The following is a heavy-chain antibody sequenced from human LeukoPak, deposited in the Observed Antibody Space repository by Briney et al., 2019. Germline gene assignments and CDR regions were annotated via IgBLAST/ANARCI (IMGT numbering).Heavy chain of an antibody. V-gene: IGHV3-21*01. D-gene: IGHD3-22*01. CDR2: ISSSSSYI. CDR1: GFTFSSYS. Sequence: GFLRLSCAASGFTFSSYSMNWVRQAPGKGLEWVSSISSSSSYIYYADSVKGRFTISRDNAKNSLYLQMNSLRAEDTAVYYCARDVTPYYYDSSGYSLVGYWGQGTLVTVSS. CDR3: ARDVTPYYYDSSGYSLVGY. J-gene: IGHJ4*02.